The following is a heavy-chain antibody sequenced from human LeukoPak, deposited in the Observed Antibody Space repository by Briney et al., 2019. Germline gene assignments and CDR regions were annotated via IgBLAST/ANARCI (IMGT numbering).Heavy chain of an antibody. CDR1: GYSFTSYW. D-gene: IGHD6-13*01. CDR2: IYPGDSDI. Sequence: KRGESLKISCKGSGYSFTSYWIGWVRQMPGKGLXWMGIIYPGDSDIRYSPSFQDQVTNSADKSISTAYLQWSSLKASDTAMYYCARRGIAAEVDYWGQGTLVTVSS. V-gene: IGHV5-51*01. CDR3: ARRGIAAEVDY. J-gene: IGHJ4*02.